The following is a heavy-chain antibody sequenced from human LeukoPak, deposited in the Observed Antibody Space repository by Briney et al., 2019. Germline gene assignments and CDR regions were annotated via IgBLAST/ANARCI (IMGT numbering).Heavy chain of an antibody. Sequence: GGSLRLSCAASGFSFSSYSMNWVRQAPGKGLEWVSYISSSSSPMFYADSVKGRFTISRDNAKNSLYLQMNSLRAEDTAVYYCARDGSMYSGNYYLDYWGQGTVVTVSS. V-gene: IGHV3-48*01. J-gene: IGHJ4*02. CDR1: GFSFSSYS. CDR3: ARDGSMYSGNYYLDY. D-gene: IGHD1-26*01. CDR2: ISSSSSPM.